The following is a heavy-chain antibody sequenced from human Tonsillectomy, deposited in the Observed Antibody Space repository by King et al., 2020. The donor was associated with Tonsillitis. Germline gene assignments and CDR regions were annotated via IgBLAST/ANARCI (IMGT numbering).Heavy chain of an antibody. CDR3: ARDLKYDFWSGYSTHYYYYYMDV. V-gene: IGHV3-30*01. CDR1: GFTFSSYA. D-gene: IGHD3-3*01. CDR2: ISYDGSNK. Sequence: VQLVESGGGVVQPGRSLRLSCAASGFTFSSYAMHWVRQAPGKGLEWVAGISYDGSNKDYADSVKGRFTISRDNSKNTLYLQMNSLRAEDTAVYYCARDLKYDFWSGYSTHYYYYYMDVWGKGTTVTVSS. J-gene: IGHJ6*03.